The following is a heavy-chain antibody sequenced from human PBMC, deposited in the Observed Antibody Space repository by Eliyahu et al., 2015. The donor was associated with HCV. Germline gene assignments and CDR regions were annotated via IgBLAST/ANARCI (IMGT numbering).Heavy chain of an antibody. CDR3: ARGHNYGFEY. CDR2: IVANSGAT. Sequence: QVQLVQSGTEVKKPGASVKVSCKASGYTFTDYNIXWVRQAPGQGLEWMGRIVANSGATNCAQNFQGRVTTTRDTSVSTAYMELSGLRSDDTAVYYCARGHNYGFEYWGQGTLVTVSS. V-gene: IGHV1-2*06. J-gene: IGHJ4*02. CDR1: GYTFTDYN. D-gene: IGHD5-18*01.